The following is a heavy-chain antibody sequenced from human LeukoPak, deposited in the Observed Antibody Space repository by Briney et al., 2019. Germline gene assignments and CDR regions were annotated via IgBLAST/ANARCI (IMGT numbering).Heavy chain of an antibody. V-gene: IGHV4-39*01. CDR2: IYYSGST. CDR1: GGSISSSSYY. J-gene: IGHJ3*02. Sequence: SETLSLTCTVSGGSISSSSYYWGWIRQPPGKGLEWIGSIYYSGSTYYNPSLKSRVTISVDTSKNQFYLKLSSVTAADTAVYYCASARAYYHSSGYLDAFDIWGQGTMVTVSS. CDR3: ASARAYYHSSGYLDAFDI. D-gene: IGHD3-22*01.